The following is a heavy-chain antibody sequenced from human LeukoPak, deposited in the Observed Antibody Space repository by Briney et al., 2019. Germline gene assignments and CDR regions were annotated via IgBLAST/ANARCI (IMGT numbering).Heavy chain of an antibody. D-gene: IGHD5-24*01. CDR2: IRYDGSNK. CDR3: ARDDEPRWLQQDV. V-gene: IGHV3-30*02. J-gene: IGHJ6*04. CDR1: GFTFSSYG. Sequence: PGGSLRLSCAASGFTFSSYGMHWVRQAPGKGLEWVAFIRYDGSNKYYADSVKGRFTISRDNSKNTLYLQMNSLRAEDTAVYYCARDDEPRWLQQDVWGKGTTVTVSS.